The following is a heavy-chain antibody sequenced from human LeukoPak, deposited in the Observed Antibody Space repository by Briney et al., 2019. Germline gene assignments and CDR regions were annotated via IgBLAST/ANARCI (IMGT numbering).Heavy chain of an antibody. D-gene: IGHD3-22*01. J-gene: IGHJ6*02. Sequence: ASVKVSCKASGYTFTSYDINWVRQATGQGLEWMGWMNPNSGNTGYAQAIQGRVTMARKNSISTAYMELSSLRSKDTAIYFCARVNYDSSGYYYDGLDVWGQGTTVTVSS. CDR3: ARVNYDSSGYYYDGLDV. CDR2: MNPNSGNT. CDR1: GYTFTSYD. V-gene: IGHV1-8*01.